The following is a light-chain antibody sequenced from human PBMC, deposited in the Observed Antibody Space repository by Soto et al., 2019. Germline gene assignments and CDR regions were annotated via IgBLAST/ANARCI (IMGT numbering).Light chain of an antibody. Sequence: GDRVTITCRASQSISSWLAGYQQKPGKAPKLLIYDASCLESGVPSRFSGSGSGTEFTLTISSLQPDDFANSYCQPYNSYPYTLGQRNQLAIK. V-gene: IGKV1-5*01. CDR3: QPYNSYPYT. CDR2: DAS. J-gene: IGKJ2*01. CDR1: QSISSW.